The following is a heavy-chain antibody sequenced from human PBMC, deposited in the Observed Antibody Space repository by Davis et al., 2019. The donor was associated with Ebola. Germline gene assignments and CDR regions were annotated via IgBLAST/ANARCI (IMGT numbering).Heavy chain of an antibody. CDR3: AKATVVTPFGAFDI. J-gene: IGHJ3*02. CDR1: GYTFTSYY. D-gene: IGHD4-23*01. V-gene: IGHV1-2*02. CDR2: INPNSGGT. Sequence: ASVKVSCKASGYTFTSYYMHWVRQAPGQGLEWMGWINPNSGGTNYAQKFQGRVTMTRDTSISTAYMELSRLRSDDTAVYYCAKATVVTPFGAFDIWGQGTMVTVSS.